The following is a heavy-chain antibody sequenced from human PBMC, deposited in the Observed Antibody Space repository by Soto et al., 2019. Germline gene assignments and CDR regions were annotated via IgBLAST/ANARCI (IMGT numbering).Heavy chain of an antibody. CDR2: INHSGST. CDR1: GGSFSGYY. CDR3: ARGGVLWFGEPDNWFDP. J-gene: IGHJ5*02. Sequence: SETLSLTCAVYGGSFSGYYWSWIRQPPGKGLEWIGEINHSGSTNYNPSLKSRVTISVDTSKNQFSLKLSSVTAADTAVYYCARGGVLWFGEPDNWFDPWGQGTLVTVSS. D-gene: IGHD3-10*01. V-gene: IGHV4-34*01.